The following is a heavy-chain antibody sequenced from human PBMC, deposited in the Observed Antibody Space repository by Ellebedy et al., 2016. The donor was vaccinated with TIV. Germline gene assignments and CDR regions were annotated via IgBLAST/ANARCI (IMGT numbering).Heavy chain of an antibody. CDR2: ISSSSSYI. Sequence: GGSLRLSCAASGFTFGNAWMSWVRQAPGKGLEWVSSISSSSSYIYYADSVKGRFTISRDNAKNSLYLQMNSLRAEDTAVYYCAKDRTGDYWGQGTLVTVSS. CDR1: GFTFGNAW. J-gene: IGHJ4*02. CDR3: AKDRTGDY. D-gene: IGHD3/OR15-3a*01. V-gene: IGHV3-21*01.